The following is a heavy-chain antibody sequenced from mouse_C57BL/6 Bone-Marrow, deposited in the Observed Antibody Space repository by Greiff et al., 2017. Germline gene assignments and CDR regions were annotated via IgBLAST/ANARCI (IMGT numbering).Heavy chain of an antibody. CDR1: GFTFSDYY. Sequence: EVMLVESEGGLVQPGSSMKLSCTASGFTFSDYYMAWVRQVPEKGLEWVANINYDGSSTYYLDSLKSRFIISRDNAKNILYLQMSSLKSEDTATYYCARERNWDDYYAMDYWGQGTSVTVSS. CDR3: ARERNWDDYYAMDY. V-gene: IGHV5-16*01. D-gene: IGHD4-1*01. J-gene: IGHJ4*01. CDR2: INYDGSST.